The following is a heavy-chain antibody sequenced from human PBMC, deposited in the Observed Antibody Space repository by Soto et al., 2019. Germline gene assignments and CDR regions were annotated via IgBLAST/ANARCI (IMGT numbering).Heavy chain of an antibody. CDR1: GCSIRSYY. J-gene: IGHJ5*02. CDR2: IYYSGST. Sequence: SEALSVTCPVSGCSIRSYYWSWIRQPPGKGLEWIGYIYYSGSTNYNPSLKSRVTISVDTSKNQFSLKLSSVTAADTAVYYCASMAARWWFDPWGQGTLVTVSS. V-gene: IGHV4-59*01. D-gene: IGHD6-6*01. CDR3: ASMAARWWFDP.